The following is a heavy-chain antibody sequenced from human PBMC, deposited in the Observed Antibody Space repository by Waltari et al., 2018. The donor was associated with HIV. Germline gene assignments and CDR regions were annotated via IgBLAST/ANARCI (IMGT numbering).Heavy chain of an antibody. J-gene: IGHJ4*02. D-gene: IGHD6-6*01. CDR1: VFTFSSYS. CDR2: ISGSGGST. Sequence: EVQLLESVGGLVQPGGSLRLSCAASVFTFSSYSMSWVRQAPGKGREWVSVISGSGGSTYYADFVKGRFTISRDNSKNTLYLQMNSLRAEDTAVYYCAKEGIAGRPSVPDYWGQGTLVTVSS. CDR3: AKEGIAGRPSVPDY. V-gene: IGHV3-23*01.